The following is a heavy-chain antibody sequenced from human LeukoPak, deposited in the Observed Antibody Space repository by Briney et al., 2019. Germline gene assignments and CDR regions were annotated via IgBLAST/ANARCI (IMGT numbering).Heavy chain of an antibody. Sequence: ASVKVSCKTSGGTFSSYAISWVRQAPGQGLEWIGDIIPIFDTANYAQKFQGRVTITADESATTSYMELSSLRSEDTAVYYCARDATVRGPYGGHHFYSYMDVWGKGTTVTISS. CDR1: GGTFSSYA. J-gene: IGHJ6*03. D-gene: IGHD3-10*01. CDR3: ARDATVRGPYGGHHFYSYMDV. CDR2: IIPIFDTA. V-gene: IGHV1-69*01.